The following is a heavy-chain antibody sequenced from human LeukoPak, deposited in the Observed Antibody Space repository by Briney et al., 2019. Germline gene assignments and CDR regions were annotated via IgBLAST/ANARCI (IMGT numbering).Heavy chain of an antibody. CDR3: ARGNDYVWGSYRPTRLSAFDI. V-gene: IGHV1-2*02. J-gene: IGHJ3*02. CDR2: INPNSGGT. Sequence: ASVKVSCKTSGYTFTDYYIHWVRQAPGQGLEWMGWINPNSGGTNYAQKFQGRVTMTRDTSISTAYMELSRLRSDDTAVYYCARGNDYVWGSYRPTRLSAFDIWGQGTMVTVSS. CDR1: GYTFTDYY. D-gene: IGHD3-16*02.